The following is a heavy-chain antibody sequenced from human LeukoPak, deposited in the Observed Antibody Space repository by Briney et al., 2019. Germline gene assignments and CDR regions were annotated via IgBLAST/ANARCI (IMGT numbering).Heavy chain of an antibody. D-gene: IGHD2/OR15-2a*01. CDR3: AKDYYCLDY. CDR1: GFTFSSYG. J-gene: IGHJ4*02. Sequence: PGGSLRLSCAASGFTFSSYGMHWVRQAPGKGLEWVAVISYDGSNKYYADSVRGRFTISRDNSKNTLYLQMNSLRAEDTAVYYCAKDYYCLDYWGQGTLVTVSS. V-gene: IGHV3-30*18. CDR2: ISYDGSNK.